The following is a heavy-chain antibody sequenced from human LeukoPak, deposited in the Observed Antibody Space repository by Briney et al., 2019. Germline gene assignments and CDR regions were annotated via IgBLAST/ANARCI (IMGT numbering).Heavy chain of an antibody. CDR2: IYSDGST. V-gene: IGHV3-66*01. J-gene: IGHJ4*02. CDR1: GLTVSSNY. Sequence: PGGSLRLSCAASGLTVSSNYMTWVRQAPGKGLEWVSVIYSDGSTYYAESVKGRFTISRDNSKNTLYLQMNSLRAEDTAVYYCARDSQGLVFITTIDYWGQGTLVIVSS. D-gene: IGHD3-22*01. CDR3: ARDSQGLVFITTIDY.